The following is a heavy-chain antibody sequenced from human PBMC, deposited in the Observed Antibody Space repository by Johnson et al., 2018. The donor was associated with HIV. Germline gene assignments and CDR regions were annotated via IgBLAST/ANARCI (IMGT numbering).Heavy chain of an antibody. Sequence: QVQLVESGGSVVWPGRSLRLSCAASGFTFSSYGMHWVRQAPGKGLEWVAVISYDGSNKYSADSVKGRFTISRDNAKNSLYLQMNSLRAEDTAVYYCARHNAFDIWGQGTMVTVSS. CDR3: ARHNAFDI. J-gene: IGHJ3*02. CDR2: ISYDGSNK. CDR1: GFTFSSYG. V-gene: IGHV3-30*19.